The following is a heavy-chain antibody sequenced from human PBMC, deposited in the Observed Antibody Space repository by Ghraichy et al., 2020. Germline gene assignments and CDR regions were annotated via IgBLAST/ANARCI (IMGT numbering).Heavy chain of an antibody. CDR2: MFYSGIT. D-gene: IGHD2-15*01. Sequence: SQTLSLTCTVFGVSITNYYFSWIRQPPGKGLEYIGYMFYSGITNYNPSLKSRVTISVDASKKQFFLNPSSVTAADTAVYYCARGGGSNYYYGMDVWGQGTTVTVSS. CDR3: ARGGGSNYYYGMDV. CDR1: GVSITNYY. V-gene: IGHV4-59*01. J-gene: IGHJ6*02.